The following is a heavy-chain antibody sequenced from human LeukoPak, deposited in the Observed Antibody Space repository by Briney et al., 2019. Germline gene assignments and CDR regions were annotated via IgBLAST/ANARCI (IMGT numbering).Heavy chain of an antibody. CDR3: ARESEYGGYYFDY. V-gene: IGHV3-74*01. D-gene: IGHD2-2*01. Sequence: SGGSLRLSCAASGFTFSSYWMHWVRQAPGNGLVWVSRINSDGSSTSYAYSVKGRFTISIDNAKNTLYLQMNRLRAEDTAVYYCARESEYGGYYFDYWGQGTRVTVSS. CDR2: INSDGSST. CDR1: GFTFSSYW. J-gene: IGHJ4*02.